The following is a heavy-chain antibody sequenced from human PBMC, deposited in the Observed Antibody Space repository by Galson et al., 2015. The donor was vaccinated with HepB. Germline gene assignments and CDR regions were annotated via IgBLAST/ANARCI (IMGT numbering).Heavy chain of an antibody. CDR1: GGSITSDSYY. J-gene: IGHJ4*02. CDR3: ARGAAMIRGGRADYFDY. Sequence: TLSLTCTVSGGSITSDSYYWSWIRQYPETGLEWIGYIYYSGATYSNPSLLSRLTMSVDTSKNQFSLSLSSVTAADTAVYYCARGAAMIRGGRADYFDYWGQGALVTVSS. D-gene: IGHD3-10*01. V-gene: IGHV4-31*03. CDR2: IYYSGAT.